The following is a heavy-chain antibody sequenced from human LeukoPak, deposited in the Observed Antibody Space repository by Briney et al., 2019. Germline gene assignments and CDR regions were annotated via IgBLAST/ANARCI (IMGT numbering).Heavy chain of an antibody. CDR1: GFTFSSYG. J-gene: IGHJ4*02. V-gene: IGHV3-23*01. D-gene: IGHD3-10*01. CDR2: ISGSGGST. CDR3: AKAGVSYYGSGSRDYFDY. Sequence: GGSLRLSCAASGFTFSSYGMSWVRQAPGKGLEWVSAISGSGGSTYYADSMKGRFTISRDNSKNTLYLQMNSLRAEDTAVYYCAKAGVSYYGSGSRDYFDYWGQGTLVTVSS.